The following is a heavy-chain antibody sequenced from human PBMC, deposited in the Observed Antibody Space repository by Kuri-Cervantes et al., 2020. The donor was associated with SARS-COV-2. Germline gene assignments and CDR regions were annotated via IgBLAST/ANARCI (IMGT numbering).Heavy chain of an antibody. CDR3: STVPNNLLQQLGNWFDP. Sequence: ASVKVSCKAFGYTFTSYGISWVRQAPGQGLEWMGWISAYNGNTNYAQKLQGRVTMTTDTSTSTAYMELSSLSSEDTAVYSCSTVPNNLLQQLGNWFDPWGQGTLVTVSS. CDR2: ISAYNGNT. V-gene: IGHV1-18*01. CDR1: GYTFTSYG. J-gene: IGHJ5*02. D-gene: IGHD6-13*01.